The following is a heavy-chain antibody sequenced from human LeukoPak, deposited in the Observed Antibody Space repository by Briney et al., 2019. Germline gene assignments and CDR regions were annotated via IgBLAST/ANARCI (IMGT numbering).Heavy chain of an antibody. J-gene: IGHJ4*02. CDR1: GFTFTSYS. CDR2: ISGSGDRT. CDR3: AKGGPYSSSWGGKFDH. Sequence: GGSLRLSCAASGFTFTSYSMNWVRQAPGKGLEWVSSISGSGDRTYYADSVNGRFTISRDNSKNTLYLQMNSLRAEDTAIYYCAKGGPYSSSWGGKFDHWGQGTLVTVSS. D-gene: IGHD6-13*01. V-gene: IGHV3-23*01.